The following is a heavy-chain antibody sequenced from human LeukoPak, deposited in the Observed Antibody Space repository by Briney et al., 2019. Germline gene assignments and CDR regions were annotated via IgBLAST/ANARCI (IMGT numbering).Heavy chain of an antibody. D-gene: IGHD3-3*01. CDR3: AKGGAIFGVVIHWFDP. J-gene: IGHJ5*02. CDR1: GFTFRSYD. V-gene: IGHV3-23*01. CDR2: ISGSGGRT. Sequence: GGSLRLSCAASGFTFRSYDMSWVRQAPGKGLEWVSGISGSGGRTDYADSVKGRFTISRDNSKNTLYLQMNSLRVEDTAVYCAKGGAIFGVVIHWFDPWGQGTLVIVSS.